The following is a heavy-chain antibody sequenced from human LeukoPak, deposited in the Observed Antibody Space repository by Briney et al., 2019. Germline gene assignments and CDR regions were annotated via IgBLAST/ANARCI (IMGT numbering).Heavy chain of an antibody. Sequence: PGGSLRLSCTVSGGSISSSSYYWGWIRQPPGKGLEWIGNIYYSGSPYYSPSLKSRVTISVDTSKNQFSLKLSSVTAADTAVYYCAGAPYGMDVWGQGTTVTVSS. CDR3: AGAPYGMDV. CDR1: GGSISSSSYY. J-gene: IGHJ6*02. CDR2: IYYSGSP. V-gene: IGHV4-39*01.